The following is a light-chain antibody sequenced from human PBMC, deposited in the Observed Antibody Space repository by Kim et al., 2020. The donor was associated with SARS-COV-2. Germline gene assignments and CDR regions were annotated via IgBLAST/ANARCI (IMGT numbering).Light chain of an antibody. J-gene: IGLJ3*02. Sequence: QSVLTQPPSASGTPGQRVTISCSGSNSNIGNNTVNWYQQLPGTAPKLLIYTNNQRPSGVPDRFSGSKSGTSASLAISGLQSEDVATYYCATWDDSLNGVVFGGGTKLTVL. V-gene: IGLV1-44*01. CDR1: NSNIGNNT. CDR2: TNN. CDR3: ATWDDSLNGVV.